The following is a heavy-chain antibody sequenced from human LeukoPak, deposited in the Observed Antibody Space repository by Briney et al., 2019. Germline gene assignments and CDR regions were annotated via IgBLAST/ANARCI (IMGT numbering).Heavy chain of an antibody. V-gene: IGHV3-48*04. CDR2: ISSSSNTI. Sequence: GGSLRLSCAASGFTFSSYSMNWVRQAPGKGLEWVSYISSSSNTIYYADSVKGRFTISRDNAKNSLYLQMNSLRAEDTAVYYCAREAFDAFDIWGQGTMVTVSS. CDR3: AREAFDAFDI. J-gene: IGHJ3*02. CDR1: GFTFSSYS.